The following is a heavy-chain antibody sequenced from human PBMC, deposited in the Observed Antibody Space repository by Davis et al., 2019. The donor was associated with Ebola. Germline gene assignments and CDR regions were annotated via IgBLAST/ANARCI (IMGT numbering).Heavy chain of an antibody. CDR2: IKQDGSEK. D-gene: IGHD1-26*01. V-gene: IGHV3-7*01. CDR1: GFTVSSNY. J-gene: IGHJ6*03. CDR3: ARGSGELMPYYYYYMDV. Sequence: PWGSLRLSCAASGFTVSSNYMSWVRQAPGKGLEWVANIKQDGSEKYYVDSVKGRFTISRDNAKNSLYLQMNSLRAEDTAVYYCARGSGELMPYYYYYMDVWGKGTTVTVSS.